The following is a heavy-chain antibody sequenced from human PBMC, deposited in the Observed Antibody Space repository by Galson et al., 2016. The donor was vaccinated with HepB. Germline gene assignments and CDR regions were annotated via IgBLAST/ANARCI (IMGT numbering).Heavy chain of an antibody. CDR2: ISTYTGNT. Sequence: SVKVSCKASGYSFISYGISWVRQARGQGLEWMGWISTYTGNTNYEQKFKGRVTLTADISTSTAQMELRSLRSDDTAVYYCARDGTLSGDYYDFYGKDVRGQGTTVTVAS. CDR3: ARDGTLSGDYYDFYGKDV. D-gene: IGHD7-27*01. V-gene: IGHV1-18*01. CDR1: GYSFISYG. J-gene: IGHJ6*02.